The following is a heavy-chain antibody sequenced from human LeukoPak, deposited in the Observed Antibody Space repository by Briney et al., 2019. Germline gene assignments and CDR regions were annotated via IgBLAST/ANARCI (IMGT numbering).Heavy chain of an antibody. CDR3: ARTGYTYAGYNWFDP. J-gene: IGHJ5*02. V-gene: IGHV4-39*06. Sequence: SETLSLTCTVSGGSISSSSYYWGWIRQPPGKGLEWIGSIYYSGSTYYNPSLKSRVIISVDRSKKQFTLKLSSVTAADTAVYYCARTGYTYAGYNWFDPWGQGTLVTVSS. CDR1: GGSISSSSYY. D-gene: IGHD5-18*01. CDR2: IYYSGST.